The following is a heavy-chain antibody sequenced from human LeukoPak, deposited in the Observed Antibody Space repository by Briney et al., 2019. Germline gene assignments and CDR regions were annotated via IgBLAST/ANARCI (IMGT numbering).Heavy chain of an antibody. V-gene: IGHV4-34*01. CDR1: GGSFSGYY. CDR2: INHSGST. Sequence: SETLSLTCAVYGGSFSGYYWSWIRQPPGKGLEWIGEINHSGSTNYNPSLKSRVTISVDTSKNQFSLKLSSVTAADTAVYYCARGPDYVWGSYRYTPFDYWGQGTLVTVSS. D-gene: IGHD3-16*02. J-gene: IGHJ4*02. CDR3: ARGPDYVWGSYRYTPFDY.